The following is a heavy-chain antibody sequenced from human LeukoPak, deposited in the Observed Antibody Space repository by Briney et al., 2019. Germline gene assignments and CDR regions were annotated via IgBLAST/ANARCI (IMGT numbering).Heavy chain of an antibody. J-gene: IGHJ4*02. D-gene: IGHD4-17*01. CDR3: TRMTTGHDY. CDR1: GVSFDDYY. CDR2: IKHSGYT. V-gene: IGHV4-34*01. Sequence: PSETLSLTCAASGVSFDDYYWAWVRQTPRKGLEWIGEIKHSGYTNDSPSLKSRVTLSIDTSRKQFSLNLRSVTVADAGTYYCTRMTTGHDYWGQGTLVTVSS.